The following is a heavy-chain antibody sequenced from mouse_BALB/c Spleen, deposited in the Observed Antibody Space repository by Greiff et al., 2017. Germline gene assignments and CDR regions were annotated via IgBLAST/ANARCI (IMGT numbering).Heavy chain of an antibody. J-gene: IGHJ1*01. CDR2: IDPENGDT. CDR3: NANWYFDV. CDR1: GFNIKDYY. Sequence: VQLQQSGAELVRSGASVKLSCTASGFNIKDYYMHWVKQRPEQGLEWIGWIDPENGDTEYAPKFQGKATMTADTSSNTAYLQLSSLTSEDTAVYYCNANWYFDVWGAGTTVTVSS. V-gene: IGHV14-4*02.